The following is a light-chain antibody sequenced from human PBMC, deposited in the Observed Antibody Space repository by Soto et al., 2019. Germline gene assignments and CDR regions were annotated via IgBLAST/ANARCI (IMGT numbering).Light chain of an antibody. CDR2: KAS. Sequence: DIQMTQSPSTLSASVGDKVTITCRASQSISSWLAWYQQKSGKAPKLLIYKASSFESGVPSRFSGSGSGTEFTLTINSLQPDDFATYYCQQYNGYSRTFGQGTKVEIK. V-gene: IGKV1-5*03. CDR1: QSISSW. J-gene: IGKJ1*01. CDR3: QQYNGYSRT.